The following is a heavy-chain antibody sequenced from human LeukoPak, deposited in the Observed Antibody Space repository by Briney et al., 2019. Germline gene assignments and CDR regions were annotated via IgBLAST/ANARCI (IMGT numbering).Heavy chain of an antibody. Sequence: PGGSLRLSCAASGFTFSSYWMHWVRQAPGKGLVWVSRINSDGSSTTYADSMKGRFTISRDNAKNTLYLQMNSLRVEDTAVYYCARRGAAAGTGDYWGQGTLVTVSS. J-gene: IGHJ4*02. D-gene: IGHD6-13*01. V-gene: IGHV3-74*01. CDR2: INSDGSST. CDR1: GFTFSSYW. CDR3: ARRGAAAGTGDY.